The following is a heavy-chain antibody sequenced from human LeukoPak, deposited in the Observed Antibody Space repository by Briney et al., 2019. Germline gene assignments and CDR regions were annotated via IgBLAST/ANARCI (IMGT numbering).Heavy chain of an antibody. Sequence: GASVKVSCKASGGTFSSYAISWVRQAPGQGLEWMGGIIPIFGTANYAQKFQGRVTITADKSTSTAYMELSSLRSEDTAVYYCARGERAYSSGRNEGFDYWGQGTLVTVSS. J-gene: IGHJ4*02. CDR1: GGTFSSYA. D-gene: IGHD3-22*01. V-gene: IGHV1-69*06. CDR3: ARGERAYSSGRNEGFDY. CDR2: IIPIFGTA.